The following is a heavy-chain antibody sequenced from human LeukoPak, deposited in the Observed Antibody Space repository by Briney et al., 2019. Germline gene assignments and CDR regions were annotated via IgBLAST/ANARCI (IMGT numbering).Heavy chain of an antibody. J-gene: IGHJ6*02. CDR1: GFTFSSYS. V-gene: IGHV3-21*01. CDR2: ISSSSSYI. Sequence: PGGSLRLSCAASGFTFSSYSMNWVRQAPGKGLEWVSSISSSSSYIYYADSVKGRFTISRDNAKNSLYLQMNSLRAEDTAVYYCARDRIAAAGDYYYYGMDVWGQGTTVTVSS. D-gene: IGHD6-13*01. CDR3: ARDRIAAAGDYYYYGMDV.